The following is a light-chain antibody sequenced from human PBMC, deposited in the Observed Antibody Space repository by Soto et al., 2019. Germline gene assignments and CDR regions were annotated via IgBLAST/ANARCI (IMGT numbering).Light chain of an antibody. J-gene: IGLJ2*01. Sequence: QSALTQPAPVSGSPGQSITISCTGTSSDVGGYNYVSWYQQHPGKAPNLMIYEVSNRPSGVSNRFSGSKSGNTASLTISGLQAEDEADYYCSSYTGSSTLGVFGGGTKLTVL. V-gene: IGLV2-14*01. CDR1: SSDVGGYNY. CDR3: SSYTGSSTLGV. CDR2: EVS.